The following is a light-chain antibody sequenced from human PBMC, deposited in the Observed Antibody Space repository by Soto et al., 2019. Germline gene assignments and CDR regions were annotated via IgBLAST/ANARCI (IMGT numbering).Light chain of an antibody. Sequence: PGERVALSCMASQSVNSRYXPWYQQKPAEAPRLLIYGASTRATSITARFSGSGYGKDFNITIRSLQPEDFAVYECQQDYNHQGFGGGTKVDIK. V-gene: IGKV3D-7*01. CDR3: QQDYNHQG. J-gene: IGKJ4*01. CDR2: GAS. CDR1: QSVNSRY.